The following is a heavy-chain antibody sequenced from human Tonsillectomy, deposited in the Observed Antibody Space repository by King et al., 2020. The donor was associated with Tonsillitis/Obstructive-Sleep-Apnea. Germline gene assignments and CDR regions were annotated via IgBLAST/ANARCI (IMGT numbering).Heavy chain of an antibody. D-gene: IGHD2-8*01. V-gene: IGHV4-59*01. J-gene: IGHJ3*02. Sequence: QLQESGPGLVKPSKTLSLTCTVSGGSISSYYWSWIRQPPGKGLECIGYIYYSGGTNYNPSLKSRVTISVDTSKNQFSLKLSSVTAADTAVYYSAREGAVMNAFDIWGQGTMVTVSS. CDR2: IYYSGGT. CDR1: GGSISSYY. CDR3: AREGAVMNAFDI.